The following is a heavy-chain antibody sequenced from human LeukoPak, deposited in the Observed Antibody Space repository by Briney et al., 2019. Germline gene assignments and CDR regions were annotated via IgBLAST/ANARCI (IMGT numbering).Heavy chain of an antibody. D-gene: IGHD3-22*01. V-gene: IGHV3-23*01. CDR3: AKDSSGYYVDRYFDY. CDR2: ISGSGGST. Sequence: PGRSLRLSCAASGFTFSSYAMSWVRQAPGKGLEWVSAISGSGGSTYYADSVKGRFTISRDNSKNTLYLQMNSLRAEDTAVYYCAKDSSGYYVDRYFDYWGQGTLVTVSS. CDR1: GFTFSSYA. J-gene: IGHJ4*02.